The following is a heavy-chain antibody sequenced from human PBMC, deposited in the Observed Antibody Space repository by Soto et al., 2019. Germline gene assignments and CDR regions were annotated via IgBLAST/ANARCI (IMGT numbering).Heavy chain of an antibody. CDR2: ISWDDDK. J-gene: IGHJ4*02. V-gene: IGHV2-5*02. CDR3: AHRVLRTVFGLVTTTAIYFDF. CDR1: GFSLTTSGVG. Sequence: QITFNESGPTQVNPRQTLTLTCTFSGFSLTTSGVGVGWIRQSPGKAPERLALISWDDDKRYSPSLRSRLTITKYTSKNQVVLTMADLDPADTATYYCAHRVLRTVFGLVTTTAIYFDFWGQGTPVAVSS. D-gene: IGHD3-3*01.